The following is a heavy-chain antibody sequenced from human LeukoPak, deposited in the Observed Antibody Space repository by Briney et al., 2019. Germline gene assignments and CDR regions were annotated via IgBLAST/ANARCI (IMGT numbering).Heavy chain of an antibody. Sequence: PSETLSLTCAVYGGSFSGYYWSWIRQPPGKGLEWIGEINHSGSTNYNPSLKSRVTISVDTSKNQFSLKLSSVTAADTAVYYCARHVKNGWSPYYYYMDVWGKGTTVTISS. CDR2: INHSGST. J-gene: IGHJ6*03. D-gene: IGHD6-19*01. CDR3: ARHVKNGWSPYYYYMDV. V-gene: IGHV4-34*01. CDR1: GGSFSGYY.